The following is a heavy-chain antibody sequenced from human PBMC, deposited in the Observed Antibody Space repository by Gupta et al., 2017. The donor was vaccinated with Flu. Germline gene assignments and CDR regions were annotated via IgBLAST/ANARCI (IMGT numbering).Heavy chain of an antibody. CDR1: GFTFSSYG. CDR2: IWCDGSNK. J-gene: IGHJ4*02. D-gene: IGHD2-2*01. Sequence: QVQLVESGGGVVQPGRSLRLSCAASGFTFSSYGMHWVRQAPGKGLEWVAVIWCDGSNKYYADSVKGRFTISRDNSKNTLFLQMTSLRAEDTAVYYCARDLYCTSTSCSGVFDYWGQGTLVTVSS. CDR3: ARDLYCTSTSCSGVFDY. V-gene: IGHV3-33*01.